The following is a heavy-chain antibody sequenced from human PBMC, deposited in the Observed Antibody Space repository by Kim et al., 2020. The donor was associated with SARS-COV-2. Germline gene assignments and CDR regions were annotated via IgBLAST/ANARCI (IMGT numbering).Heavy chain of an antibody. CDR3: ARADSGYDFGAFDI. CDR1: GDTFSSYA. J-gene: IGHJ3*02. Sequence: SVKVSCKASGDTFSSYAMSWVRQAPGQGLEWMGRIIPILGIANYAQKFQGRVTITADKSTSTAYMELSSLRFEDTAVYYCARADSGYDFGAFDIWGQGTMVTVSS. CDR2: IIPILGIA. V-gene: IGHV1-69*04. D-gene: IGHD5-12*01.